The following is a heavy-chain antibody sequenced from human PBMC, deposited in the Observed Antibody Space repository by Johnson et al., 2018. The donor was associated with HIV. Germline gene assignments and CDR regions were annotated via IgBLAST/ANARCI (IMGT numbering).Heavy chain of an antibody. CDR1: GFTFSSSA. CDR2: ISYDGSIK. CDR3: SRNSGNGLVLSGDAFDM. V-gene: IGHV3-30-3*01. D-gene: IGHD2-8*01. Sequence: QVQLVESGGGVVQPGKSLRLSCAASGFTFSSSAMHWVRQAPGQGLQWVALISYDGSIKYFADSVQGRFTISRDNPKNTLHLQMNSLRPEDTAVYYCSRNSGNGLVLSGDAFDMWGQGTMVTVSS. J-gene: IGHJ3*02.